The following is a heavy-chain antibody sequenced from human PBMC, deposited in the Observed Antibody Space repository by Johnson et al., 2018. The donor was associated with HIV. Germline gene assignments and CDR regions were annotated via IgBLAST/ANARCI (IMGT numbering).Heavy chain of an antibody. J-gene: IGHJ3*02. CDR1: GFTFSSYG. V-gene: IGHV3-30*03. D-gene: IGHD1-26*01. Sequence: VQLVESGGGVVQPGRSLRLSCAASGFTFSSYGMHWVRQAPGKGLEWLAVISYDGSNKYYADSVKGRFTISRDNSKSTVYLHMTSLRAEDTAVYYCARDRYSGKYWAHDAFDIWGQGTMVTVSS. CDR2: ISYDGSNK. CDR3: ARDRYSGKYWAHDAFDI.